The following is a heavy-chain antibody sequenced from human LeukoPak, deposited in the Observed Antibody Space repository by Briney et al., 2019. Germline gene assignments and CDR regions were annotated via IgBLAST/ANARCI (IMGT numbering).Heavy chain of an antibody. D-gene: IGHD3-22*01. V-gene: IGHV4-34*01. CDR1: IDSFTNYY. J-gene: IGHJ5*02. CDR2: IYYSGST. CDR3: ARQLYYYDSSGYYYIRRQAYNWFDP. Sequence: SETLSLTCAVYIDSFTNYYWNWIRQTPGKGLEWIGSIYYSGSTYYNPSLKSRVTISVDTSKNQFSLKLSSVTAADTAVYYCARQLYYYDSSGYYYIRRQAYNWFDPWGQGTLVTVSS.